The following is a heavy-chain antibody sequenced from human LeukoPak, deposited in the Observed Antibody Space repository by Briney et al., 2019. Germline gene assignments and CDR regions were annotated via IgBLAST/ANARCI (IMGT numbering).Heavy chain of an antibody. CDR1: GGSISSYY. J-gene: IGHJ4*02. V-gene: IGHV4-59*01. Sequence: SETLSLTCTVSGGSISSYYWSWIRQPPGKGLEWIGYIYYSGSTNYNPSLKSRVTISVDTSKNQFSLKLSSVTAADTAVYYCARSLSSRASRNLDYWGQGTLVTVSS. CDR2: IYYSGST. CDR3: ARSLSSRASRNLDY. D-gene: IGHD6-13*01.